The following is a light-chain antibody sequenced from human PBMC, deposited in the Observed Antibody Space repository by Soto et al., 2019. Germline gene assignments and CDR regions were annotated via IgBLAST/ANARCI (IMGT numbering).Light chain of an antibody. V-gene: IGLV6-57*04. Sequence: NFMLTQPHSVSESPGKTVTISCTRSSGSIASNYVQWYQQRPGSAPTTVIYEDNQRPSGVPDRFSGFIDSSSKSASLTISGLRTEDEAEYYCQSFDSTSRVFGGGTKLTVL. CDR3: QSFDSTSRV. CDR2: EDN. CDR1: SGSIASNY. J-gene: IGLJ3*02.